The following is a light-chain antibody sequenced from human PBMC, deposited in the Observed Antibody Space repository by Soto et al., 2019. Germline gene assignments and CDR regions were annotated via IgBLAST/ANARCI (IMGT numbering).Light chain of an antibody. J-gene: IGLJ2*01. CDR3: SSYTSSSNVV. V-gene: IGLV2-14*01. Sequence: QSALTQPASVSGSPGQSITISCTGTSSDVGGYNYVSWYQQHPGKAPKLMIYDVSNRPSGVSNRFSGSKSGNTAPLTISGLQAEDEADYYCSSYTSSSNVVFGGGTQLTVL. CDR2: DVS. CDR1: SSDVGGYNY.